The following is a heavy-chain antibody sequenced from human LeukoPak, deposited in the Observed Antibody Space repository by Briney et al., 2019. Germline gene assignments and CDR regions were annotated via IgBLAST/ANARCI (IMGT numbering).Heavy chain of an antibody. CDR1: GGTFTSYA. CDR2: IIPIFGTA. V-gene: IGHV1-69*13. Sequence: SVTVSFKASGGTFTSYAISWVRQAPGQELEWMGGIIPIFGTANYAQKFQRRVTITADESTSTAYMELSSLRSEDTAVYYCARDLKEQQLVVPADWGQGTLVTVSS. D-gene: IGHD6-13*01. J-gene: IGHJ4*02. CDR3: ARDLKEQQLVVPAD.